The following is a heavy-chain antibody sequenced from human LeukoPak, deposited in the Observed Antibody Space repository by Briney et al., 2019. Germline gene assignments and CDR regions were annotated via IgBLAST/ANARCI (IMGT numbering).Heavy chain of an antibody. D-gene: IGHD6-13*01. J-gene: IGHJ5*02. Sequence: GGSLRLSCAASGFTFSSYWMHWVRQAPGKGLVWVSRINTDGSSTSYADSVKGRFTISRDNAKNTLYLQMNSLGAEDTAVYYCARESGIAAALDLWGQGTLVTVSS. CDR1: GFTFSSYW. V-gene: IGHV3-74*01. CDR3: ARESGIAAALDL. CDR2: INTDGSST.